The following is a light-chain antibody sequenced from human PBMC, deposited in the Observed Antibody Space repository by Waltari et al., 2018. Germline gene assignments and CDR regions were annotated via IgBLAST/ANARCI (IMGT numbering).Light chain of an antibody. CDR1: SSDVGGYNY. CDR3: ISYSSATPGNVV. V-gene: IGLV2-14*01. J-gene: IGLJ2*01. Sequence: SALTQPAPVSGSLGQSITFSCPGTSSDVGGYNYVARYQQHPGKAPKLMIIDVSNRPSGVSIRFSGSKSGNTASLTISGLQADDEADYYCISYSSATPGNVVIGGGTKLTVL. CDR2: DVS.